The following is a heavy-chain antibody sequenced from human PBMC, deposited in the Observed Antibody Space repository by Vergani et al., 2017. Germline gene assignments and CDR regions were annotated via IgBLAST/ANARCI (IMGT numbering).Heavy chain of an antibody. CDR2: ISGNSGSI. J-gene: IGHJ2*01. D-gene: IGHD3-22*01. CDR3: AKDANYYDSSGYFGWYFDL. CDR1: GFTFDDYA. V-gene: IGHV3-9*01. Sequence: EVQLVESGGGLVQPGRSLRLSCAASGFTFDDYAMHWVRQAPGKGLEWVSGISGNSGSIGYADSVKGRFTISRDNAKNSLYLQMNSLRAEDTALYYCAKDANYYDSSGYFGWYFDLWGRGTLVTVSS.